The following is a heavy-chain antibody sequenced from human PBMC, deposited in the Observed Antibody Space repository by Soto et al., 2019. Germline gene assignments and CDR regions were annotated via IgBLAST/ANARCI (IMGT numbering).Heavy chain of an antibody. V-gene: IGHV1-24*01. D-gene: IGHD3-9*01. Sequence: GASVKVSCKVSGYTLTDLSMHWVRQAPGKGLEWMGGFDAEDGETIYAQKFQGRVTMTADTSTSTAYMELRSLRSDDTAVYYCARGYRWRYYDILTGYPLGMDVWGQGTTVTVSS. CDR1: GYTLTDLS. CDR2: FDAEDGET. CDR3: ARGYRWRYYDILTGYPLGMDV. J-gene: IGHJ6*02.